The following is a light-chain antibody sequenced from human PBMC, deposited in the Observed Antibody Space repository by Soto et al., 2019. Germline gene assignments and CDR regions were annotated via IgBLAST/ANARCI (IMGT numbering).Light chain of an antibody. CDR1: QNIRSR. CDR3: QQYNIWPTIT. J-gene: IGKJ5*01. CDR2: DAS. V-gene: IGKV1-5*01. Sequence: DFQMTQSPSTLSASVGDRVTITCRASQNIRSRLAWFQQKPGKAPKLLIYDASSLESGVPQRFSGSGSGTEFTLTISSLQTDDFAVYYCQQYNIWPTITFGQGTRLEIK.